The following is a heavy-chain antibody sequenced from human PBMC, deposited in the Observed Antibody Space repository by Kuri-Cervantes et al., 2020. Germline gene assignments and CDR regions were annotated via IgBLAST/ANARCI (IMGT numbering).Heavy chain of an antibody. D-gene: IGHD2-2*01. V-gene: IGHV1-18*01. CDR1: GFTFSNSA. J-gene: IGHJ6*02. CDR3: ARDRIVVVAGVVPTYNYYGMDV. CDR2: ISVYNGDT. Sequence: ASVKVSCKAAGFTFSNSAISWVRQAPGQGLEWMGWISVYNGDTNYAQKVQGRVTMTTDRSTRTAYMELRNLRPDDTAVYYCARDRIVVVAGVVPTYNYYGMDVWGQGTTVTVSS.